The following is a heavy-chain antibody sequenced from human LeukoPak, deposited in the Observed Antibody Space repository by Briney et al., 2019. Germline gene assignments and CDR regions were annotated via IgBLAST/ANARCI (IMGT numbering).Heavy chain of an antibody. Sequence: GGAVRLSCAACGFTFSSYEMNWVRQAPGKGLEGVSYISSRGSNIYYADSLKGRFTISRDNAKNSLYLQMNSLRAEDTAVYYCAREGALYGSGRRYGMDVWGKGTTVTVSS. CDR3: AREGALYGSGRRYGMDV. CDR2: ISSRGSNI. V-gene: IGHV3-48*03. J-gene: IGHJ6*04. D-gene: IGHD3-10*01. CDR1: GFTFSSYE.